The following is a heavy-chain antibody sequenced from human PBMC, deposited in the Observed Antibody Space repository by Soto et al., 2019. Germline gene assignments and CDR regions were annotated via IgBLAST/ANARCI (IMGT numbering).Heavy chain of an antibody. CDR3: AIAAVRNGGTSYPPPF. V-gene: IGHV3-30-3*01. J-gene: IGHJ4*02. Sequence: QAQLVESGGGVVPPGRSLRLSCTASGLSISPYTFHWDRQAPGKGLAWVTLISHDGINKFYAASVRGRFTISRDDPQNTVYLAITRLRPEDTAVFYCAIAAVRNGGTSYPPPFWGPGTLVTVSS. D-gene: IGHD1-1*01. CDR1: GLSISPYT. CDR2: ISHDGINK.